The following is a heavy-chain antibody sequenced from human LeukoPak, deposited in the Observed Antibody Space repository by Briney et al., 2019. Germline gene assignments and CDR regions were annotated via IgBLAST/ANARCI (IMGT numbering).Heavy chain of an antibody. CDR1: GYTFTSYD. CDR2: MNPNSGNT. CDR3: AKIMAGSYQRLDY. V-gene: IGHV1-8*01. J-gene: IGHJ4*02. Sequence: ASVKVSCKASGYTFTSYDINWVRQATGQGLEWMGWMNPNSGNTGYAQKFQGRVTMTRNTSISTAYMELSSLRSEDTAVYYCAKIMAGSYQRLDYWGQGTLVTVSS. D-gene: IGHD3-10*01.